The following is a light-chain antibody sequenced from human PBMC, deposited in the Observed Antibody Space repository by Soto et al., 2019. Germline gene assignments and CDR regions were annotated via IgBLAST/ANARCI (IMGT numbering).Light chain of an antibody. CDR2: KAS. J-gene: IGKJ4*01. CDR3: QQYHIYSLT. V-gene: IGKV1-5*03. CDR1: QSISNW. Sequence: DIQMTQSPSTLSASVGDRVTITCRASQSISNWLAWYQQKPGKAPKLLIYKASNLESGVPSRFSGSGFGTEFTLTISGLQPDDFATYYCQQYHIYSLTFGGGTKVEIK.